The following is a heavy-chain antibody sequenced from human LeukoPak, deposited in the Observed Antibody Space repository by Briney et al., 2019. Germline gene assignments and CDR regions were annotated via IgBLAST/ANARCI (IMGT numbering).Heavy chain of an antibody. CDR3: ASRTPMFRGETPLSC. Sequence: SETLSHSSTVSGGSITSYYRNWIRQPPGKGLEWFGSIYYSGSTYYNPSLKSRVTISVATSKNQISLRLSSVTAADTAVYYCASRTPMFRGETPLSCCGQRTLVTVSS. CDR1: GGSITSYY. D-gene: IGHD3-10*01. V-gene: IGHV4-59*04. CDR2: IYYSGST. J-gene: IGHJ4*02.